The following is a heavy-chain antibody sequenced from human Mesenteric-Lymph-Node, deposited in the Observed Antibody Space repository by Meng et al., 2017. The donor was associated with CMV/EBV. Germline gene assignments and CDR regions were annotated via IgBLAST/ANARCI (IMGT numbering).Heavy chain of an antibody. J-gene: IGHJ4*02. Sequence: SETLSLTCTVSGGSISTTTYYWGWIRQPPGKGLEWIGSIYYSGSTYYNPSLKSRVTISMDASKNQFSLDLSSVTAADTAVYYCARAAILGVVTTTHYYDYWGQGALVTVSS. CDR3: ARAAILGVVTTTHYYDY. D-gene: IGHD3-3*01. CDR1: GGSISTTTYY. CDR2: IYYSGST. V-gene: IGHV4-39*07.